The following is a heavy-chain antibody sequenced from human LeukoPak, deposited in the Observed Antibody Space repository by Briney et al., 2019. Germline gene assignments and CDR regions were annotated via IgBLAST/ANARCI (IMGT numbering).Heavy chain of an antibody. CDR1: GFTFSSYA. CDR3: ARDGRPLDY. V-gene: IGHV3-30-3*01. Sequence: GGSLRLSCAASGFTFSSYAMHWVRQAPGKGLEWVAVISYDGSNKYYADSVKGRFTISRDNSKNTLYLQMNSLRVEDTAVYYCARDGRPLDYWGQGTLVTVSS. J-gene: IGHJ4*02. D-gene: IGHD6-6*01. CDR2: ISYDGSNK.